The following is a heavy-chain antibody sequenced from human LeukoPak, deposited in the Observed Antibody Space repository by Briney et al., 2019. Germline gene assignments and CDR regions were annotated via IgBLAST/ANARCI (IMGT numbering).Heavy chain of an antibody. CDR1: GGSISSSSYY. Sequence: PSETLSLTCTVSGGSISSSSYYWGWIRQPPGKGLEWIGSIYYSGSTYYNPSLKSRVTISVDTSKNQFSLKLSSVTAADPAVYYCARDIVVVPAAIFWFDPWGQGTLVTVSS. CDR3: ARDIVVVPAAIFWFDP. D-gene: IGHD2-2*01. V-gene: IGHV4-39*07. J-gene: IGHJ5*02. CDR2: IYYSGST.